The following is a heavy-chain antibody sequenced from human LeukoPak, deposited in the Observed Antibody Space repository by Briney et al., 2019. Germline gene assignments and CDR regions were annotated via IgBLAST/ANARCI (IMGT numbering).Heavy chain of an antibody. D-gene: IGHD1-1*01. J-gene: IGHJ5*02. CDR1: GXSISSGDYS. CDR3: ARVGSDWNDVRYNWFDP. CDR2: IFQSGST. V-gene: IGHV4-30-2*01. Sequence: SETLSLTCAVSGXSISSGDYSWSWIRQPPGKGLEWIRYIFQSGSTYYNPSLKSRVTISVDRSKNQFSLKLSSVTAADTAVYYCARVGSDWNDVRYNWFDPWGQGTLVTVSS.